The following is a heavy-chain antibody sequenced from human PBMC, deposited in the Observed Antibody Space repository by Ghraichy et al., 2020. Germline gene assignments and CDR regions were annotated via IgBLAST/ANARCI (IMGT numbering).Heavy chain of an antibody. J-gene: IGHJ4*02. D-gene: IGHD3-22*01. CDR2: ISSSSSYI. CDR1: GFTFSSYS. Sequence: GGSLRLSCAASGFTFSSYSMNWVRQAPGKGLEWVSSISSSSSYIYYADSVKGRFTISRDNAKNSLYLQMNSLRAEDTAVYYCARGIDRYYDSSGQRDYWGQGTLVTVSS. CDR3: ARGIDRYYDSSGQRDY. V-gene: IGHV3-21*01.